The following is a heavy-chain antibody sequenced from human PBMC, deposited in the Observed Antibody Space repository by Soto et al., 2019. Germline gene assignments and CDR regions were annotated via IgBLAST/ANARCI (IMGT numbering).Heavy chain of an antibody. V-gene: IGHV1-3*01. J-gene: IGHJ4*02. CDR1: GYTFTSYA. D-gene: IGHD6-13*01. Sequence: SVKVSCKASGYTFTSYAMHWVRQAPGQRLEWMGWINAGNGNTKYSQKFQGRVTITRDTSASTAYMELSSLRSEDTAVYYCARVLGSSYGSPSYYFDYWGQGTLVTVS. CDR3: ARVLGSSYGSPSYYFDY. CDR2: INAGNGNT.